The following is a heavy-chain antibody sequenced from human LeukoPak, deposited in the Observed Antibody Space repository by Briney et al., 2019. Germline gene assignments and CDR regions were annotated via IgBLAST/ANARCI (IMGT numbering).Heavy chain of an antibody. J-gene: IGHJ3*02. CDR3: ARTQAAAGTGAFDI. Sequence: SVKVSCKASGGTFSSYAISWVRQAPGQGLEWMGGIIPIFGTANYAQKFQGRVTITADESTSTAYMELSSLRSEDTAVYYCARTQAAAGTGAFDIWGQGTMVTVSS. CDR2: IIPIFGTA. V-gene: IGHV1-69*13. D-gene: IGHD6-13*01. CDR1: GGTFSSYA.